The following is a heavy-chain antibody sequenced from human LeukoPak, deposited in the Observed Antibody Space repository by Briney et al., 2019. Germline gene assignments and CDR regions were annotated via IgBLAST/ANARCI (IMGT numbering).Heavy chain of an antibody. CDR3: ARERDYYYGMDV. CDR1: GFTFSDHY. V-gene: IGHV3-72*01. CDR2: TRNKAKSYTT. Sequence: PGGSLRLSCVASGFTFSDHYMDWVRQAPGKGLEWVGRTRNKAKSYTTEYAASVKGRLTISRDDSKNSLYLQMNSLKTEDTAVYYCARERDYYYGMDVWGQGTTVTVSS. J-gene: IGHJ6*02.